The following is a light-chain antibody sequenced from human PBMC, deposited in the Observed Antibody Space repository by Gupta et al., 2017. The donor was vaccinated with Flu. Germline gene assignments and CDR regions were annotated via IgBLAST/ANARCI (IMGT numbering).Light chain of an antibody. CDR3: QQHNSYPLT. J-gene: IGKJ4*01. V-gene: IGKV1-9*01. CDR1: QGISSY. CDR2: TAS. Sequence: DIQLTQSPSFLSASVGDRVTITCRASQGISSYLAWYQRKPGKAPKLLIYTASSLQSGVPSRFSGSGSGTEFSLTISSLQPEDFATYYCQQHNSYPLTFGGGTKVEIK.